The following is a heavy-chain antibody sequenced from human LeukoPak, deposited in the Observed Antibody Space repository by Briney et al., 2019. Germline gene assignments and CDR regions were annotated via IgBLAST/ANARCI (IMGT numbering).Heavy chain of an antibody. J-gene: IGHJ6*02. D-gene: IGHD1-26*01. Sequence: SVKVSCKASGGTFSSYAISWVRQAPGQGLEWMGGIIPIFGTANYAQKFQGRVTITADESTSTAYMELSSLRSEDTAVYYCARYSGSYEVNYYYYYGMDVWGQGTTVTVSS. V-gene: IGHV1-69*13. CDR2: IIPIFGTA. CDR3: ARYSGSYEVNYYYYYGMDV. CDR1: GGTFSSYA.